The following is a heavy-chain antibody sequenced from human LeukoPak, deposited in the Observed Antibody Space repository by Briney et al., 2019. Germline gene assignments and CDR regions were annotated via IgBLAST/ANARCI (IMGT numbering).Heavy chain of an antibody. Sequence: PGGSLRLSCAASGFTFSNYNMNWVRQAPGKAMEWVSSITSSGTYIFYADSVKGRFTISRDNAKNSLYLQMDSLGPEDTAVYYCARDPYSGNYGNDYYYYMDVWGKGTTVTIS. J-gene: IGHJ6*03. V-gene: IGHV3-21*01. CDR3: ARDPYSGNYGNDYYYYMDV. CDR1: GFTFSNYN. CDR2: ITSSGTYI. D-gene: IGHD1-26*01.